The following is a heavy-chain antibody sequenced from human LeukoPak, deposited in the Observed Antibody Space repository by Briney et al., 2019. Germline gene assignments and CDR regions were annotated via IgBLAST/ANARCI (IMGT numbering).Heavy chain of an antibody. J-gene: IGHJ4*02. D-gene: IGHD3-3*01. CDR2: ISSSSSTI. V-gene: IGHV3-48*01. CDR3: ARGPYYDFWSGYHFDY. CDR1: GFTFSSYS. Sequence: GGSLRLSCAASGFTFSSYSMNWVRQAPGKGLEWVSYISSSSSTIYYADSVRGRFTISRDNAKNSLYLQMNSLRAEDTAVYYCARGPYYDFWSGYHFDYWGQGTLVTVSS.